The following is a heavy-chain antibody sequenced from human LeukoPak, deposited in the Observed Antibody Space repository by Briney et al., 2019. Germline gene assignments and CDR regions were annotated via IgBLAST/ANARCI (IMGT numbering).Heavy chain of an antibody. D-gene: IGHD5-18*01. J-gene: IGHJ4*02. CDR1: GYSFSTYW. CDR3: ARQKSWRQPSHSDY. V-gene: IGHV5-51*01. Sequence: GESLKISCKGSGYSFSTYWIAWVRQMPGKGLEWMGIIYPGDSNTKYSPSFQGQVTFSADKSITTAYLQWSSLKASDTAMYYCARQKSWRQPSHSDYWGQGTRVTVSS. CDR2: IYPGDSNT.